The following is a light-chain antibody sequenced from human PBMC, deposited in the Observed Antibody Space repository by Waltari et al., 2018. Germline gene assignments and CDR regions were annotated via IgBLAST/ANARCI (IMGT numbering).Light chain of an antibody. Sequence: ERATRSCRASQNVSTFLAWYQQKPGQAPRLLIYGASSRATGIPDRFSGGGSGTDFSLTISRLEPEDFAVYYCQHHLRLPATFGQGTKVDIK. J-gene: IGKJ1*01. CDR3: QHHLRLPAT. CDR1: QNVSTF. CDR2: GAS. V-gene: IGKV3-20*01.